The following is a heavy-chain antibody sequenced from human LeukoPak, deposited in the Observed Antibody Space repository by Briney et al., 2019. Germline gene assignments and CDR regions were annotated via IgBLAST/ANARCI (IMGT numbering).Heavy chain of an antibody. CDR1: GGSFSGYY. J-gene: IGHJ4*02. CDR3: AREGYYYDSSGYLQVN. Sequence: SETLSLTCAVYGGSFSGYYWSWLRQPPGKGLEWIGEINHSGSTNYNPSLTSRVTISVDTSKNQFSLKLSSVTAADTAVYYCAREGYYYDSSGYLQVNWGQGTLVTVSS. V-gene: IGHV4-34*01. D-gene: IGHD3-22*01. CDR2: INHSGST.